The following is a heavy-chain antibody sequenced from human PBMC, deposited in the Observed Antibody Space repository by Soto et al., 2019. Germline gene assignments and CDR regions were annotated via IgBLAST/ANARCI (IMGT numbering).Heavy chain of an antibody. CDR2: ISGSGTTT. CDR1: GFTFGSYA. CDR3: AKAPKGNYYYGLGV. Sequence: EVQLLEAGGGLVQIGASLRLSCAASGFTFGSYAMSWVRQAPGRGLEWVSSISGSGTTTYYADSVKGRFTISRDNSRNTVYLQMNSLRGDDMAVYYCAKAPKGNYYYGLGVWGQGTTVTVSS. V-gene: IGHV3-23*01. J-gene: IGHJ6*02.